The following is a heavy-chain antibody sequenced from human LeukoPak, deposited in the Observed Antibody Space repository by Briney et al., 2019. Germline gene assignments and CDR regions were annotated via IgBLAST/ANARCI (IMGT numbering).Heavy chain of an antibody. Sequence: SETLSLTCAVSGGSISSSNWWSWVRQPPGQGLEWIGEIYHSGSTNYNPSLKSRVTISVDKSKNQFSLKLSSVTAADTAVYYCARAGRINIVGALNWGQGTLVTVSS. V-gene: IGHV4-4*02. D-gene: IGHD1-26*01. CDR2: IYHSGST. CDR1: GGSISSSNW. J-gene: IGHJ4*02. CDR3: ARAGRINIVGALN.